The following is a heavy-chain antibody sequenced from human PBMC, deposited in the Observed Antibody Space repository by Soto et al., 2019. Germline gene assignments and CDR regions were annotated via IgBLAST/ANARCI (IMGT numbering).Heavy chain of an antibody. D-gene: IGHD6-19*01. Sequence: GGSLRLSCAASGFTFSSYSMNWVRQAPGKGLEWVSSISSSSSYIYYADSVKGRFTISRDDAKNSLYLQMNSLRAEDTAVYYCARLDSPIAVASLVDYWGQGTLVTVSS. CDR2: ISSSSSYI. CDR3: ARLDSPIAVASLVDY. CDR1: GFTFSSYS. V-gene: IGHV3-21*01. J-gene: IGHJ4*02.